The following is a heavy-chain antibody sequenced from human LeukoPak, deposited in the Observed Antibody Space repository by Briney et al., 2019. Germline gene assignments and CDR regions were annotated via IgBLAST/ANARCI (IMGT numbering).Heavy chain of an antibody. J-gene: IGHJ3*02. CDR1: GFTFSSYW. V-gene: IGHV3-7*01. D-gene: IGHD2-2*02. CDR2: IKQDGSEK. CDR3: AREQYQLLYGGDAFGI. Sequence: GGSLRLSCAASGFTFSSYWMSWVRQAPGKGLEWVANIKQDGSEKYYVDSVKGRFTISRDNAKNSLYLQMNSLRAEDTAVYYCAREQYQLLYGGDAFGIWGQGTMVTVSS.